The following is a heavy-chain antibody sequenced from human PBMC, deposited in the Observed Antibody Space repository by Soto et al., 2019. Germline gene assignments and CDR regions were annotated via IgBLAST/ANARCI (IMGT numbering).Heavy chain of an antibody. CDR1: GFTFRNHA. J-gene: IGHJ4*02. CDR3: ARSVSSGSYSNFDF. V-gene: IGHV3-23*01. Sequence: GSLRLSCAAAGFTFRNHAMSWVRQAPGKGLEWVSAISGSGGSTHYADSVKGRFTFSRDNSKNTLSLQMNSLRAEDTAAYYCARSVSSGSYSNFDFWGQGTLVTVSS. CDR2: ISGSGGST. D-gene: IGHD1-26*01.